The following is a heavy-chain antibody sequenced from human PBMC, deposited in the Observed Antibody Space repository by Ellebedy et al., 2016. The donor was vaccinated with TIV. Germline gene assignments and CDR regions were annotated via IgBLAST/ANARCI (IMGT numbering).Heavy chain of an antibody. D-gene: IGHD2-8*01. Sequence: GGSLRLXCAASGFSFNTFWMTWVRQAPGKGLEWVANIKEDGSDKLYLDSVKGRFTVSRDNAKNSLFLQMNSLRPEDTALYYCARYAVRPSRVDYWGQGTLVTVSS. V-gene: IGHV3-7*01. J-gene: IGHJ4*02. CDR3: ARYAVRPSRVDY. CDR1: GFSFNTFW. CDR2: IKEDGSDK.